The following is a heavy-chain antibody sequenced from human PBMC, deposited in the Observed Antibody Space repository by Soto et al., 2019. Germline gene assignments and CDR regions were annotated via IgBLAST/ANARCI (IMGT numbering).Heavy chain of an antibody. Sequence: VQLLESGGGLVQPGGSLRLSCAASGFTFSSYDMRWVRQAPGKGLEWVSGISGSGASTYYADSVKGRFTITRDNSKKTLVLQMNSLRGEDTAIYYCAKPAYFSGAYYNVLDHWGQGTLVTVSS. D-gene: IGHD3-10*01. V-gene: IGHV3-23*01. J-gene: IGHJ4*02. CDR3: AKPAYFSGAYYNVLDH. CDR1: GFTFSSYD. CDR2: ISGSGAST.